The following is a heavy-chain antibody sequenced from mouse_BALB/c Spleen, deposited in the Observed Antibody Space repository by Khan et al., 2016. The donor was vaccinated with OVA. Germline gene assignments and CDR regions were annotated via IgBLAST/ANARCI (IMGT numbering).Heavy chain of an antibody. CDR2: ITYSGRT. V-gene: IGHV3-2*02. J-gene: IGHJ3*01. Sequence: EVQLQESGPGLVKPSQSLSLTCTVTGYSITSDYAWNWIRQFPGNKLEWMGYITYSGRTSYTPSLKSRISITRDTSKNQFFLPLNSVTTEDTATYYCVRGRAYWGQGTLVTVSA. CDR1: GYSITSDYA. D-gene: IGHD3-3*01. CDR3: VRGRAY.